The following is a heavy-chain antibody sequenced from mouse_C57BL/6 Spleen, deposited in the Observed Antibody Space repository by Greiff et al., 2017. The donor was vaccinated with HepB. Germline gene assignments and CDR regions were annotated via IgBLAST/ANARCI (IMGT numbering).Heavy chain of an antibody. J-gene: IGHJ1*03. CDR2: IDPSDSYT. V-gene: IGHV1-69*01. CDR1: GYTFTSYW. Sequence: QVQLKQPGAELVMPGASVKLSCKASGYTFTSYWLHWVKQRPGQGLEWIGAIDPSDSYTNYNQKFKGKSTLTVDKSSSTAYMQLSSLTSEDSAVYYCARPPTVVASDWYFDVWGTGTTVTVSS. D-gene: IGHD1-1*01. CDR3: ARPPTVVASDWYFDV.